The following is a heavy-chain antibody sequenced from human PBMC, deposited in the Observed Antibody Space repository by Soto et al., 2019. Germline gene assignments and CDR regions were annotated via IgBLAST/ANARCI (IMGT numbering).Heavy chain of an antibody. CDR2: IYHSGST. CDR1: GGSISRSNW. CDR3: ARQISFDWLFFDI. Sequence: NPSETLSLSCAVSGGSISRSNWWSWVRQPPGKVLEWIGEIYHSGSTNYQPSLKSRVTISVDKSKNKFSLKLTSLTAADTAVYYCARQISFDWLFFDISGQGTLVTVYS. D-gene: IGHD3-9*01. J-gene: IGHJ4*02. V-gene: IGHV4-4*02.